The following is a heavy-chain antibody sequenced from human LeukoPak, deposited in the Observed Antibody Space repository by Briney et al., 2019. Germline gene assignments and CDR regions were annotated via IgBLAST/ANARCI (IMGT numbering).Heavy chain of an antibody. CDR2: ISYDGNNK. D-gene: IGHD5-12*01. J-gene: IGHJ4*01. CDR3: ARISGYSAFDY. CDR1: GFTFAIYA. V-gene: IGHV3-30-3*01. Sequence: GGSLRLSCAASGFTFAIYAMHWVRQAPGKGLEWVAVISYDGNNKYYADSVKGRFTISRDNSKNTLYLQMNSLRAEDTAVYYCARISGYSAFDYWGHGTLVTVSS.